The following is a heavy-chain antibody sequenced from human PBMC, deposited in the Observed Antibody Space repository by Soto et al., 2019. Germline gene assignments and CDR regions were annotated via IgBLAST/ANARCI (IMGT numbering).Heavy chain of an antibody. CDR2: INAGNGNT. Sequence: ASVKVSCKASGYTFTSYAMHWVRQAPGQRLEWMGWINAGNGNTKYSQKFQGRVTITRDTFASTAYMELSSLRSEDTAVYYCARNLQLAYWGRAWFDPWGQGTLVTVSS. D-gene: IGHD7-27*01. CDR1: GYTFTSYA. V-gene: IGHV1-3*01. CDR3: ARNLQLAYWGRAWFDP. J-gene: IGHJ5*02.